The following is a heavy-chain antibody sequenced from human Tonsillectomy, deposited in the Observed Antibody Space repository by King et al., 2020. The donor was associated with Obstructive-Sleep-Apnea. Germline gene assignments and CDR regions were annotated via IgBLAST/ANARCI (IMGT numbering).Heavy chain of an antibody. CDR3: AREVPSSSWYRYYYYGMDV. CDR2: IFYSGST. V-gene: IGHV4-59*01. Sequence: QVQLQESGPGLVKPSETLSLTCTVSNGSISSYYWTWIRQPPGKGLEWIGYIFYSGSTNYNPSFKSRVTISVDTSKKQFSLKLNSVTTADTAVYYCAREVPSSSWYRYYYYGMDVWGQGTTVTVSS. CDR1: NGSISSYY. D-gene: IGHD6-13*01. J-gene: IGHJ6*02.